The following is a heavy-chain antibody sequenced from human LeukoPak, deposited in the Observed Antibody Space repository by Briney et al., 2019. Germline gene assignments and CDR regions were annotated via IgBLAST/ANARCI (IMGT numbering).Heavy chain of an antibody. D-gene: IGHD6-19*01. CDR1: GYTFSNYG. Sequence: GASVKVSCKASGYTFSNYGISWARQAPGLGLEWMGWTSYNGNTNYAQKFQDRVTMTTDTSTTTAYMELRSLESDDTAVYYCARHSGSGWQALGYWGQGTLVTVSS. CDR2: TSYNGNT. J-gene: IGHJ4*02. V-gene: IGHV1-18*04. CDR3: ARHSGSGWQALGY.